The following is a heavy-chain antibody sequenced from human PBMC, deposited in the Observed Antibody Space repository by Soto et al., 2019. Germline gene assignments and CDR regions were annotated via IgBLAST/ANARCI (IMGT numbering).Heavy chain of an antibody. J-gene: IGHJ6*02. V-gene: IGHV1-18*01. CDR2: ISVFNGDT. Sequence: GASVKVSCKATGYTSSSYGINWVRQAPGQGLEWMGWISVFNGDTKYAQKFQGRVAITKDPGTSTAHMELRSLRSDDAAVYFCATKDDHKDDQPYYYGMDVWGQGTTVTVSS. D-gene: IGHD3-16*01. CDR3: ATKDDHKDDQPYYYGMDV. CDR1: GYTSSSYG.